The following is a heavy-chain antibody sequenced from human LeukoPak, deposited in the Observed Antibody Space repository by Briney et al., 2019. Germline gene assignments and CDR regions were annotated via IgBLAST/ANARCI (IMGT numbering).Heavy chain of an antibody. V-gene: IGHV3-11*06. Sequence: GGSLRLSCAASGFTFSDYYMSWIRQAPGKGLEWVSYISSSSSYTNYADSVKRRFTISRDNAKNSLYLQMNSLRAEDTAVYYCARDTAMVYYYDMDVWGKGTTVTVSS. J-gene: IGHJ6*04. CDR2: ISSSSSYT. D-gene: IGHD5-18*01. CDR3: ARDTAMVYYYDMDV. CDR1: GFTFSDYY.